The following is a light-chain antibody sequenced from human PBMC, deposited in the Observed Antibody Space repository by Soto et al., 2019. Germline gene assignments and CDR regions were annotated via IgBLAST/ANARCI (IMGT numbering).Light chain of an antibody. CDR3: CSYTSSTSLI. CDR2: DVN. V-gene: IGLV2-14*03. Sequence: QPASVSGSPGQSITISCTGTSSDIGCYKYVSWYQQHPGKVPKLLIYDVNNRPSGVSDRFSGSKSGNTASLTISGLQAEDEAEYYCCSYTSSTSLIFGGGTKLTVL. CDR1: SSDIGCYKY. J-gene: IGLJ2*01.